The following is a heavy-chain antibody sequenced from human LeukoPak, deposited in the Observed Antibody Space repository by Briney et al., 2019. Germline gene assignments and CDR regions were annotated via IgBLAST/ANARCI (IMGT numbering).Heavy chain of an antibody. CDR2: IKQGGSEK. D-gene: IGHD3-9*01. Sequence: GGSLRLSCAASGFTFSSYWMSWVRQAPGKGLEGVADIKQGGSEKYCVDCVKDRFTIYRDNAKNSLYLQMNSLKAEDTAVYYCARVSTGYYPYYYYYYMDVWGKGTTVTVSS. CDR1: GFTFSSYW. J-gene: IGHJ6*03. CDR3: ARVSTGYYPYYYYYYMDV. V-gene: IGHV3-7*01.